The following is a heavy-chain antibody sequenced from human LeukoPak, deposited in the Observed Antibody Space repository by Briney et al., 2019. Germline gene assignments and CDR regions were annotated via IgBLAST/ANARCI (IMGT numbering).Heavy chain of an antibody. V-gene: IGHV3-7*01. D-gene: IGHD4-23*01. Sequence: GESLRLSCAASGFTFKKYWMNWVRQVPGKGLECLANIKEDGSETYYADSVKGRFTISRDNAKNSLYLQMNSLRAEDTAVYYCARVTTVVTQDYFDYWGQGTLVTVSS. J-gene: IGHJ4*02. CDR1: GFTFKKYW. CDR3: ARVTTVVTQDYFDY. CDR2: IKEDGSET.